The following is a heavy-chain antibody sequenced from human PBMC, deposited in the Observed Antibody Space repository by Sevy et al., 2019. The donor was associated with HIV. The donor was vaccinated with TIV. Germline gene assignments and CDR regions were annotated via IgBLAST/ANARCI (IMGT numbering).Heavy chain of an antibody. Sequence: SETLSLTCAVSGYSISSGYYWGWIRQPPGKGLEWIGSIYHSGSTYNNPSLKSRVTISVDTSKNQFSLKLSSVTAADTAVYYCARGGVVVPAAILVWYNWFDPRGQGTLVTVSS. V-gene: IGHV4-38-2*01. CDR2: IYHSGST. CDR3: ARGGVVVPAAILVWYNWFDP. J-gene: IGHJ5*02. D-gene: IGHD2-2*02. CDR1: GYSISSGYY.